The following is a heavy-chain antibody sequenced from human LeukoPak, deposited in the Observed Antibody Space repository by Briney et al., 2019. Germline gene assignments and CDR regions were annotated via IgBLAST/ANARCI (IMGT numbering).Heavy chain of an antibody. CDR1: GYTFTSYG. Sequence: ASVKVSCKASGYTFTSYGISWVRQAPGQGLEWMGRIIANNGNTNYAQKLQGRVTMTTDTSTSTAYMELRSLRSDDTAVYYCARAIVVVLAAAGMDVWGQGTTVTVSS. J-gene: IGHJ6*02. CDR2: IIANNGNT. V-gene: IGHV1-18*01. D-gene: IGHD2-2*01. CDR3: ARAIVVVLAAAGMDV.